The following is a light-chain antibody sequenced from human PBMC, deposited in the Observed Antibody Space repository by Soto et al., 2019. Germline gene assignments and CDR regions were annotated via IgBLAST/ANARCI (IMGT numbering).Light chain of an antibody. CDR3: AAWDDSLNGFYV. V-gene: IGLV1-44*01. J-gene: IGLJ1*01. Sequence: QSVLTQPPSASGTPGQRVTISCSGGSSNIGTNSVNWYQQLPVRAPKLLIYNNDLRPSGVPDRVSGSKSGTSASLAISGLQSEDEADYYCAAWDDSLNGFYVFGIGTKLTVL. CDR1: SSNIGTNS. CDR2: NND.